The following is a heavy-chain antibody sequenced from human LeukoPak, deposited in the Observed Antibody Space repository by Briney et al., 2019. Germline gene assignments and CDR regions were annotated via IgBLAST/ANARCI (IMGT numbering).Heavy chain of an antibody. J-gene: IGHJ5*02. CDR3: ARGRTAYSSSWYNWFDP. Sequence: KPSETLSLTCAVYGGSFSGYYWSWIRQPPAKGLEWMGEINHSGSSNYNPSLKSRVTISVDTSKNQFSLNLHSATAADTAVYYCARGRTAYSSSWYNWFDPGGQGTLVTVSS. CDR2: INHSGSS. CDR1: GGSFSGYY. V-gene: IGHV4-34*01. D-gene: IGHD6-13*01.